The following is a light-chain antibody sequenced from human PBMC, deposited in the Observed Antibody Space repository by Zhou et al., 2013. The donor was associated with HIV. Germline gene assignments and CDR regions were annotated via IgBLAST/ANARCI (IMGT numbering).Light chain of an antibody. CDR3: QQSYSLPVT. CDR1: QDISNN. V-gene: IGKV1-16*02. Sequence: DIQMTQSPSSLSASVGDRVTITCRASQDISNNLAWFQQKPGRAPKSLIYGASSLQSGSHQSSAAVDLGQISLSPSAACSLKILLTYYCQQSYSLPVTFGRGPRLRSN. CDR2: GAS. J-gene: IGKJ4*01.